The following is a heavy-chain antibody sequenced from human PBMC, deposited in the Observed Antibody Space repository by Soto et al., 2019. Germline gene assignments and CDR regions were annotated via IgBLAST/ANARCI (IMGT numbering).Heavy chain of an antibody. V-gene: IGHV3-30*03. CDR1: GFTFSIYG. CDR3: ARDRRLYYSDAFDI. CDR2: ISFDGSEK. Sequence: QVQLVDSGGGVVQPGRSLRLSCAASGFTFSIYGMHWVRHAPGKGLEWVAMISFDGSEKYYTDYMKGRFHISRDSSKNTMYLQMDSLRVEDTAVYYCARDRRLYYSDAFDIWGQGTTVTVSS. D-gene: IGHD1-26*01. J-gene: IGHJ3*02.